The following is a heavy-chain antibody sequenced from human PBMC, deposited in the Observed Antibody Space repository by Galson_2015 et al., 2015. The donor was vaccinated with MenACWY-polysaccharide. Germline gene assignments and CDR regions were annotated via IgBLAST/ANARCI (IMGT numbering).Heavy chain of an antibody. CDR3: ARVQGGYSNAWHQPFYFDY. Sequence: SLRLSCAASGFTFSSYWMHWVRQVPGKGLVWVSRISSDGSSTSYADSVKGRFTISRDNAKNTLHLQMNSLRVEDTAVYYCARVQGGYSNAWHQPFYFDYWGQGTLVTVSS. V-gene: IGHV3-74*01. J-gene: IGHJ4*02. D-gene: IGHD6-13*01. CDR2: ISSDGSST. CDR1: GFTFSSYW.